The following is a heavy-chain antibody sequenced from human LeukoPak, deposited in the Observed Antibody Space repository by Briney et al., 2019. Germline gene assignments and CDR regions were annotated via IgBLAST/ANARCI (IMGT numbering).Heavy chain of an antibody. CDR1: GGTFTGYY. D-gene: IGHD2-15*01. V-gene: IGHV1-2*04. CDR2: INPNSGGT. CDR3: ARGYSGHEYYFDY. J-gene: IGHJ4*02. Sequence: ASVKVSCKASGGTFTGYYMHWVRQAPGQGLEWMGWINPNSGGTNYAQKFQGWVTMTRDTSISTAYMELSRLRSDDTAVYYCARGYSGHEYYFDYWGQGTLVTVSS.